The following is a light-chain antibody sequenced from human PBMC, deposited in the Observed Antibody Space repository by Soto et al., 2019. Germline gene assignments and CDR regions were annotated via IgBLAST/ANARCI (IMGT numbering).Light chain of an antibody. Sequence: DIQMTQSPSSLSASVGDRVTMTCRASQTISSYLNWYQQKPGKAPNLLIYGASSLQSGVPSRFSGSGAGTDFSRTINSLQPEDFAIYYCQETYSTPRTFGQGTKVEIK. CDR2: GAS. CDR3: QETYSTPRT. V-gene: IGKV1-39*01. J-gene: IGKJ1*01. CDR1: QTISSY.